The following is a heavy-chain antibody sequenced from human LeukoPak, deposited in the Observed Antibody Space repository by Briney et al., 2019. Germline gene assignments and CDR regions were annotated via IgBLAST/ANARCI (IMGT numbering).Heavy chain of an antibody. V-gene: IGHV3-23*01. CDR1: GFTFSSYA. J-gene: IGHJ4*02. D-gene: IGHD2-2*01. CDR2: ISGSGGST. Sequence: PGGSLRLSCAASGFTFSSYAMSWVRQAPGKGLEWVSAISGSGGSTYYADSVKGRLTISRDNSKNTLYLQMNSLRAEDTAVYYCAKDPDCSSTSCHSVDYWGQGTLVTVSS. CDR3: AKDPDCSSTSCHSVDY.